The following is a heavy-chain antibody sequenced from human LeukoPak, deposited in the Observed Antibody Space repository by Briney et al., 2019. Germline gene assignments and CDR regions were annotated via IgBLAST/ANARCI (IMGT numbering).Heavy chain of an antibody. CDR3: AKSYDSSGSVTVYDY. D-gene: IGHD3-22*01. V-gene: IGHV3-23*01. Sequence: GGSLRLSCAASGFTFSSYAMSWVRQAPGKGLEWVSAISGSGGSTYYADSVKGRFTISRDNSKNTLYLQMNSLRAEDTAVYYCAKSYDSSGSVTVYDYWGQGTLVTVSS. CDR1: GFTFSSYA. J-gene: IGHJ4*02. CDR2: ISGSGGST.